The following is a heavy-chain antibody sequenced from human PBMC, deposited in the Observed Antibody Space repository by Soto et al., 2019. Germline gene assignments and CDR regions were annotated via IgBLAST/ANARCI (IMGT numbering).Heavy chain of an antibody. V-gene: IGHV5-51*01. D-gene: IGHD1-26*01. Sequence: GESLKISCQGSGYRFSSYWIGWVRQRPGKGLEWMGLIWPGDSDTRYSPSFEGQVTISADKSINTTYLQWGSLKASDAAMYYCARAGDGINPRKYSLDYWGRGTLVTVSS. CDR1: GYRFSSYW. J-gene: IGHJ4*02. CDR3: ARAGDGINPRKYSLDY. CDR2: IWPGDSDT.